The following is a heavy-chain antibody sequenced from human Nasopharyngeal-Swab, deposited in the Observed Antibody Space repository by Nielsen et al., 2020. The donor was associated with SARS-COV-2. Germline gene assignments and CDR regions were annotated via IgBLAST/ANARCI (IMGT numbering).Heavy chain of an antibody. CDR3: ARDPSYDSSGFRV. D-gene: IGHD3-22*01. V-gene: IGHV3-33*01. J-gene: IGHJ3*01. CDR2: IWYDGSNK. Sequence: WIRQHPGKGLEWVAVIWYDGSNKYYADSVKGRFTISRDNSKNTLYLQMNSLRAEDTAVYYCARDPSYDSSGFRVWGQGTMVTVSS.